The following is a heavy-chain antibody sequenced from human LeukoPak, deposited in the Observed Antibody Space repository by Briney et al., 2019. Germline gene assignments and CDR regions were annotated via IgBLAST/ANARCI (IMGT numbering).Heavy chain of an antibody. D-gene: IGHD2-8*01. CDR2: ISGSGDYI. V-gene: IGHV3-21*01. Sequence: PGGSLRLSCAASGFTFGTHTMNWVRQAPGKGLEWVSSISGSGDYIHYADSVKGSITVSRDNAKDSLYLQMNSLRVEDTAVYYCVRIPNNAGFPNWFDPWGQGTLVIVSS. CDR3: VRIPNNAGFPNWFDP. J-gene: IGHJ5*02. CDR1: GFTFGTHT.